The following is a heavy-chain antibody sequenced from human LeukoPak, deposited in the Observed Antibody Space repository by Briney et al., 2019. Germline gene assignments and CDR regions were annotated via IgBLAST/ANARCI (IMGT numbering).Heavy chain of an antibody. J-gene: IGHJ4*02. Sequence: SETLTLTCTVSGGSISSGSYYWSRIRQPAGKGLEWIGRIYTSGSTNYNPSLKSRVTISVDTSKNQFSLKLSSVTAADTAVYYCARHTYGGNGRGFDYWGQGTLVTVSS. D-gene: IGHD4-23*01. CDR3: ARHTYGGNGRGFDY. CDR2: IYTSGST. CDR1: GGSISSGSYY. V-gene: IGHV4-61*02.